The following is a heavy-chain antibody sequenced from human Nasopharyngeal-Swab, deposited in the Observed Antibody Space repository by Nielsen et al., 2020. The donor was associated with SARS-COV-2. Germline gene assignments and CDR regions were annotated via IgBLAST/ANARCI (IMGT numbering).Heavy chain of an antibody. V-gene: IGHV3-21*01. CDR1: GFTFSSYS. CDR3: ARDQGYCSGGSCYLVRIGDTAYGMDV. Sequence: GESLKISCAASGFTFSSYSMNWVRQAPGKGLEWVSSISSSSSYIYYADSVKGRFTISRDNAKNSLYLQMNSLRAEDTAVYYCARDQGYCSGGSCYLVRIGDTAYGMDVWGQGTTVTVSS. CDR2: ISSSSSYI. D-gene: IGHD2-15*01. J-gene: IGHJ6*02.